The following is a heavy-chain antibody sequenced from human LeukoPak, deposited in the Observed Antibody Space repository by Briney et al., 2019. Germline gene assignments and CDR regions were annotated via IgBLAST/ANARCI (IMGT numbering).Heavy chain of an antibody. J-gene: IGHJ4*02. V-gene: IGHV1-18*01. Sequence: ASVKVSCKASGYTFTSYGISWVRQAPGQGLEWMGWISAYNGNTNYAQKLQGRVTMTTDTSTSTAYMELRSLRSDDTAVYYCARSELDYYDSSGQISLDYWGQGTLVTVSS. CDR2: ISAYNGNT. CDR3: ARSELDYYDSSGQISLDY. D-gene: IGHD3-22*01. CDR1: GYTFTSYG.